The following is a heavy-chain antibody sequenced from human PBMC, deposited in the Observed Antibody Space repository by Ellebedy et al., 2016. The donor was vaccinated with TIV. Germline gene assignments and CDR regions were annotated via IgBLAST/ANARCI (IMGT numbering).Heavy chain of an antibody. CDR2: INPILGTA. D-gene: IGHD4-17*01. Sequence: AASVKVSCKAFGGTFSNYAVTWVRQAPGQGLEWMGRINPILGTANYAQKFQGRVTMTADKSTSTDYMELTNLRSEDTAVYYCAADYGDYIIEDWGQGTLITVSS. CDR1: GGTFSNYA. CDR3: AADYGDYIIED. J-gene: IGHJ4*02. V-gene: IGHV1-69*04.